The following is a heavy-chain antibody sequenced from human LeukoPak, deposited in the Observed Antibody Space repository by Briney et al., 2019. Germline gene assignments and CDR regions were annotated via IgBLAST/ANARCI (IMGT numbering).Heavy chain of an antibody. V-gene: IGHV4-59*01. Sequence: ASETLSLTCTVSGGSISSYYWSWIRQPPGKGLEWIGYIYNSGSTNYNPSLKSRVTISVDTSKNQFSLKLSSVTAADTAVYYCARDSPPFGPLGLWGQGTLVTVSS. CDR1: GGSISSYY. J-gene: IGHJ4*02. CDR2: IYNSGST. CDR3: ARDSPPFGPLGL. D-gene: IGHD3-3*01.